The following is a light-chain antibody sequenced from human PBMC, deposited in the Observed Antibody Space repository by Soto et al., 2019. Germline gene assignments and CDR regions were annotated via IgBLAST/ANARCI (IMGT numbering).Light chain of an antibody. Sequence: QSVLTQSPAASASLGASVKLTCTLSSGHSSYAIAWHQQQPEKGPRYLMKLNSDGSHSKGDGIPDRFSDSSSGAERYLTISSLQSEDEADYYCQTWGTGVGVFGGGTKVTVL. CDR1: SGHSSYA. V-gene: IGLV4-69*01. CDR2: LNSDGSH. CDR3: QTWGTGVGV. J-gene: IGLJ3*02.